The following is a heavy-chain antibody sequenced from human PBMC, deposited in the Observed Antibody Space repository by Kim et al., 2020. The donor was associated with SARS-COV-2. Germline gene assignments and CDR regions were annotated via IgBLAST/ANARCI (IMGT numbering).Heavy chain of an antibody. CDR2: INHSGST. Sequence: SETLSLTCAVYGGSFSGYYWSWIRQPPGKGLEWIGEINHSGSTNYNPSLKSRVTISVDTSKNQFSLKLSSVTAADTAVYYCARGVPEAMVRGVAFDYWGQGTLVTVSS. CDR3: ARGVPEAMVRGVAFDY. CDR1: GGSFSGYY. J-gene: IGHJ4*02. D-gene: IGHD3-10*01. V-gene: IGHV4-34*01.